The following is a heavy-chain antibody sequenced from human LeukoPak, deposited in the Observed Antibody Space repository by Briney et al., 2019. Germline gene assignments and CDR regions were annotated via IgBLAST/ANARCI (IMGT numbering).Heavy chain of an antibody. Sequence: PGGSLRLSCAASGFTFRSYGMHWVRQAPGRGVEWVAVIWYDGSSKYYADSVKGRFTISRDKSKNTLYLQMNSLRAEDTAVYYCARLYGSGSLDYWGQGTLITVSS. J-gene: IGHJ4*02. V-gene: IGHV3-33*01. CDR3: ARLYGSGSLDY. D-gene: IGHD3-10*01. CDR1: GFTFRSYG. CDR2: IWYDGSSK.